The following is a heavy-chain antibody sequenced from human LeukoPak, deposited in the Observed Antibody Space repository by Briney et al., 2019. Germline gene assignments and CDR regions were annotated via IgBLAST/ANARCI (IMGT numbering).Heavy chain of an antibody. D-gene: IGHD5/OR15-5a*01. CDR1: GFTFSSYA. Sequence: GGSLRLSCAASGFTFSSYAMSWVRQAPGKGLEWVSAIGGSGDTTYYADSVKGRFTISRDYSKNTLYLQMNSLRVEDTAMYFCASVRLPGDAFDIWGQGTRVTVSS. V-gene: IGHV3-23*01. J-gene: IGHJ3*02. CDR2: IGGSGDTT. CDR3: ASVRLPGDAFDI.